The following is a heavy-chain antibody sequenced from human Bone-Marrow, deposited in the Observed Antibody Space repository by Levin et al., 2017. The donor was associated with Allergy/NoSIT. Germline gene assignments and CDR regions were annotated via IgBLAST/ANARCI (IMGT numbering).Heavy chain of an antibody. Sequence: QTLSLTCAFSGFSLRGTGMCVIWVRQSPTRGLEWLAHIDWENDKDYNPSLKTRLTISRDTSKNQVVLKMTNVDPADTATYYCARIRPNHVAFVGFSHYSYMDVWGSGTTVTVSS. CDR3: ARIRPNHVAFVGFSHYSYMDV. J-gene: IGHJ6*03. CDR2: IDWENDK. V-gene: IGHV2-70*19. CDR1: GFSLRGTGMC. D-gene: IGHD3-16*01.